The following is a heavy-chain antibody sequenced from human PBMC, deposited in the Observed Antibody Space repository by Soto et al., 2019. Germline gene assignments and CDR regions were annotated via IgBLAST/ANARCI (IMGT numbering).Heavy chain of an antibody. V-gene: IGHV3-73*01. CDR1: GFVFKDSS. D-gene: IGHD3-10*01. CDR2: IRDRAYSYAT. J-gene: IGHJ4*02. Sequence: EVLLVESGGGLVQPGGSQKLSCAASGFVFKDSSIHWVRQASGKGLEWVGRIRDRAYSYATAYAASVKGRFTISRDDSSNTAYLQMNGLKTEDTAIYYCTRLISAAQDYWGQGTLVTVSS. CDR3: TRLISAAQDY.